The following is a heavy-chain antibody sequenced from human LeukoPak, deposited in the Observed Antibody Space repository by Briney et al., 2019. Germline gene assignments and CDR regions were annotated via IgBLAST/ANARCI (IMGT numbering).Heavy chain of an antibody. D-gene: IGHD3-22*01. Sequence: VASVKVSCKASGYTFTGYYMHWVRQAPGQGLEWMGWINPNSGGTNYAQKFQGRVTMTRDTSISTAYMELSRLRSDDTAVYYCARATSMIVVDDAFDIWGQGTMVTVSS. CDR3: ARATSMIVVDDAFDI. J-gene: IGHJ3*02. CDR2: INPNSGGT. CDR1: GYTFTGYY. V-gene: IGHV1-2*02.